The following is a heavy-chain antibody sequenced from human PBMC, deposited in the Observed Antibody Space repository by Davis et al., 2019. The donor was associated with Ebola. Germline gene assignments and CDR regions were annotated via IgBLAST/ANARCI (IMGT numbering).Heavy chain of an antibody. D-gene: IGHD4-17*01. Sequence: PSETLSLTCAVYGGSFSGYYWSWIRQPPGKGLEWIGEINHSGSTNYNPSLKSRVTISVDTSKNQFSLKLSSVTAADTAVYYCARVQRGYGDQRGKINWFDPWGQGTLVTVSS. CDR2: INHSGST. CDR3: ARVQRGYGDQRGKINWFDP. V-gene: IGHV4-34*01. CDR1: GGSFSGYY. J-gene: IGHJ5*02.